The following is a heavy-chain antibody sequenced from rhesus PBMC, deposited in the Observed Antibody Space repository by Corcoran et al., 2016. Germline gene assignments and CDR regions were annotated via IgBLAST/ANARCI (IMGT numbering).Heavy chain of an antibody. CDR1: GDSVSSNW. J-gene: IGHJ5-2*02. D-gene: IGHD6-31*01. CDR2: ISGKTRTT. Sequence: QLQLQESGPGLVKPSETLSLTCAVSGDSVSSNWWTWIRQPPGKGLEWIGRISGKTRTTTYNPSLKSRVTISTDTSKSQVSLKLNSVTAADTAVYYCVRKSIMAAGALDVWGRGVLVIVSS. V-gene: IGHV4-173*01. CDR3: VRKSIMAAGALDV.